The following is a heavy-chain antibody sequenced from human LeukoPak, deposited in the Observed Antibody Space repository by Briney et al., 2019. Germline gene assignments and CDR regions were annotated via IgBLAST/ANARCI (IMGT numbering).Heavy chain of an antibody. V-gene: IGHV1-2*06. CDR2: INPSGGGT. CDR3: ARDDNSGYYSGP. CDR1: GYTFIDYY. Sequence: ASVKVSCKASGYTFIDYYIHWVRQAPGQGLEWMGRINPSGGGTNYAQKFQGRVTMTRDTSITTAYMELSRLRSDDTAVYYCARDDNSGYYSGPWGQGTLVTVSS. D-gene: IGHD3-22*01. J-gene: IGHJ5*02.